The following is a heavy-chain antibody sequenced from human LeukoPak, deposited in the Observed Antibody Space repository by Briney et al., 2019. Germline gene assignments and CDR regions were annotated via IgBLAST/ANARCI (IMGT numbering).Heavy chain of an antibody. J-gene: IGHJ3*02. CDR3: ARKGDYYDSSEDI. D-gene: IGHD3-22*01. CDR2: INHSGST. V-gene: IGHV4-34*01. Sequence: SETLSLTCAVYGGSFSGYYWSWIRQPPGKGLEWIGEINHSGSTNYNPSLKSRVTISVDTSKNQFSLKLSSVTAADTAVYYCARKGDYYDSSEDIWGQGTMVTVSS. CDR1: GGSFSGYY.